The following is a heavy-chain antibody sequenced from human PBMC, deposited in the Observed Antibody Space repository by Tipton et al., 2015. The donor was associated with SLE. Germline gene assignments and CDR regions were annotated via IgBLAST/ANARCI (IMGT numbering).Heavy chain of an antibody. CDR1: GGSISGHY. D-gene: IGHD3-3*01. J-gene: IGHJ5*01. V-gene: IGHV4-59*11. CDR3: ARAAEGITISGVVSNWFDS. CDR2: IYYRGST. Sequence: TLSLTCTVSGGSISGHYWSWIRQPPGKGLEWIGYIYYRGSTNYNPPLKSRVTISVDTSKNQFSLKLKSVTAADTAMYYCARAAEGITISGVVSNWFDSWGQGTLVTVSS.